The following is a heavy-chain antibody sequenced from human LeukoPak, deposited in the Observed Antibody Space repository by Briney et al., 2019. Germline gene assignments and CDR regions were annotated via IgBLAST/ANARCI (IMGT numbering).Heavy chain of an antibody. CDR1: GFTFSSYG. J-gene: IGHJ4*02. V-gene: IGHV3-74*01. D-gene: IGHD1-26*01. CDR3: ARGWEGYFDY. CDR2: INSDGSST. Sequence: GGSLRLSCAASGFTFSSYGMSWVRQAPGKGLEWVSRINSDGSSTSYADSVKGRFTISRDNAKNTLYLQMNSLRAEDTAVYYCARGWEGYFDYWGQGTLVTVSS.